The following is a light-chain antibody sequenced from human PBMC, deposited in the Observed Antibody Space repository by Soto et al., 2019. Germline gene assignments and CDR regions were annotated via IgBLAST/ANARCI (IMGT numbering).Light chain of an antibody. V-gene: IGKV1-39*01. CDR2: ATS. CDR1: PNIKSV. J-gene: IGKJ4*01. CDR3: QQTYVAPVT. Sequence: DIQMTQSPSSLSASVGERVTITCRASPNIKSVLNWYHQKPGKAPKLLIYATSSVQSGVPARFSGGRSGTDFSLSISSLQPEDFATYYCQQTYVAPVTFGGGTKVEI.